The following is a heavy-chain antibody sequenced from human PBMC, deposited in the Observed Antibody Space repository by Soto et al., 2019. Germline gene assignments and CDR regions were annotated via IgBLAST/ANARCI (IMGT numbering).Heavy chain of an antibody. J-gene: IGHJ4*01. CDR2: IYSGGST. Sequence: GGSLRLSCAASGLTVGSNYMSWVRQAPGKGLEWVSVIYSGGSTYYADSVKGRFTISRDNSKNTLSLQMNSLRAEDTAVYYCARAAGDSSGDFPIFDYLCHGT. CDR3: ARAAGDSSGDFPIFDY. D-gene: IGHD3-22*01. V-gene: IGHV3-66*01. CDR1: GLTVGSNY.